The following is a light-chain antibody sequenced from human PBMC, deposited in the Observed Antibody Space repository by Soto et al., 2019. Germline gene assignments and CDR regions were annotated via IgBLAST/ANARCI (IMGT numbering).Light chain of an antibody. J-gene: IGKJ2*01. CDR1: QSVTSN. CDR2: DAS. Sequence: EIVLTQSSATLSLSPGERATLSCRASQSVTSNALAWYQQKPGQAPRLLIYDASNRATGIPARFSGSGSGTDFTLTISSLEPEDFAVYYCQQRSNWLMYTFGQGSKLEIK. V-gene: IGKV3-11*01. CDR3: QQRSNWLMYT.